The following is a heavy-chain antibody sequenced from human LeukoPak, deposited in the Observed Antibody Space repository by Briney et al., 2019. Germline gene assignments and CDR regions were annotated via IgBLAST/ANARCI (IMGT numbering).Heavy chain of an antibody. CDR1: GGSVSSGSYY. D-gene: IGHD5-24*01. V-gene: IGHV4-61*01. CDR3: AKWYARDGYQYDQGSYYYYGMDV. Sequence: SETLSLTCTVSGGSVSSGSYYWSWIRQPPGKGLEWIGYIYYSGSTNYNPSLKSRVTISVDTSKNQVSLKLSSVTAADTAVYYCAKWYARDGYQYDQGSYYYYGMDVWGQGTTVTVSS. CDR2: IYYSGST. J-gene: IGHJ6*02.